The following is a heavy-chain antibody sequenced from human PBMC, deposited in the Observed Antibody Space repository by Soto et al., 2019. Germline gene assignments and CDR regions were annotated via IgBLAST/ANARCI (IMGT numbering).Heavy chain of an antibody. V-gene: IGHV4-59*01. D-gene: IGHD3-10*01. CDR3: AREKSRYYYGAGSYLPAYYYYGLDV. J-gene: IGHJ6*01. Sequence: SETLSLTCTVSGGSISSYYWSWIRQPPGKGLEWIGYIYYSGSTNYNPSLKSRVTISVDTSKNQFSLKRRSVTAAGTAVYSCAREKSRYYYGAGSYLPAYYYYGLDVGGQGTTVTVSS. CDR1: GGSISSYY. CDR2: IYYSGST.